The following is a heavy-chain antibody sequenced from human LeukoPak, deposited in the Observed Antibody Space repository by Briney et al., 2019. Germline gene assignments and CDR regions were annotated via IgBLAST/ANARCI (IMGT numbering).Heavy chain of an antibody. J-gene: IGHJ4*02. Sequence: GGSLRLSCAASGFTLSSYSMNWVRQAPGKGLEWVSFISSSSGTIYYADSVKGRFTISRDNAKNSLYLQMNSLRAEDTAVYYCARDPYGSGSYYYVYWGQGTLVTVSS. V-gene: IGHV3-48*01. D-gene: IGHD3-10*01. CDR2: ISSSSGTI. CDR3: ARDPYGSGSYYYVY. CDR1: GFTLSSYS.